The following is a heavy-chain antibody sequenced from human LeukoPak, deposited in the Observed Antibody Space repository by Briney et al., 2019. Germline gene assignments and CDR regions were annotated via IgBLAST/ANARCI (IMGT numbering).Heavy chain of an antibody. D-gene: IGHD6-25*01. CDR3: ARRVAAGNWFDP. V-gene: IGHV5-51*01. J-gene: IGHJ5*02. Sequence: GESLKISCQGSGYSFTSYWIGWVRQMPGRGLEWMGMICPGDSVTTYSPSFQGQVTISADRSISTTYLQWSGLKASDTAMYYCARRVAAGNWFDPWGQGTLVTVSS. CDR2: ICPGDSVT. CDR1: GYSFTSYW.